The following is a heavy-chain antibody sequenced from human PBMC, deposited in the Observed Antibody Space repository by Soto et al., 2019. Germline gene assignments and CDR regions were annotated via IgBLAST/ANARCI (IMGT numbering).Heavy chain of an antibody. CDR3: AKDFFFYYDRPGGSFDY. CDR1: GFTFSSYA. CDR2: ISGSGGST. D-gene: IGHD3-22*01. V-gene: IGHV3-23*01. J-gene: IGHJ4*02. Sequence: GGSLRLSCAASGFTFSSYAMSWVRQAPGKGLEWVSAISGSGGSTYYADSVKGRFTISRDNSKNTLYLQMNSLRAEDTAVYYCAKDFFFYYDRPGGSFDYWGQGTLVTVSS.